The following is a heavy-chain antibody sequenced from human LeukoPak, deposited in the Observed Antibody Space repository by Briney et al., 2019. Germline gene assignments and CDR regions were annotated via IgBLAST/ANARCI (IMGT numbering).Heavy chain of an antibody. CDR3: AKVGNQPIPGYSSSWYFDY. Sequence: GGSLRLSCAASGLTFSRYAMSWVRQAPGKGLEWVSAISGSGGSTYYADSVKGRFTISRDNSKNTLYLQMNSLRAEDTAVYYCAKVGNQPIPGYSSSWYFDYWGQGTLVTVSS. V-gene: IGHV3-23*01. J-gene: IGHJ4*02. CDR2: ISGSGGST. CDR1: GLTFSRYA. D-gene: IGHD6-13*01.